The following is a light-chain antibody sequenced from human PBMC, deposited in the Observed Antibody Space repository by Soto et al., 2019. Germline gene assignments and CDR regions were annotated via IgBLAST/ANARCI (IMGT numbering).Light chain of an antibody. V-gene: IGKV1-9*01. CDR1: QGISSY. Sequence: DIQGTQSPSFLSAYVRDRVAITCLASQGISSYLAWYQKKPGKAPKLLMYAASTLQSGAPSRFSGSGSGTEFTLTISSLQPEDFATYYCQQTYMTPINCCQGTR. J-gene: IGKJ5*01. CDR2: AAS. CDR3: QQTYMTPIN.